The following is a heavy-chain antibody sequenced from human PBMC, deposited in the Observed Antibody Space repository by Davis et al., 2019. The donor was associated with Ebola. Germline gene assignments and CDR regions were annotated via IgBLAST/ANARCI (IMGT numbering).Heavy chain of an antibody. CDR1: GYSFTSYA. CDR3: TRDRFGDSDY. D-gene: IGHD3-10*01. J-gene: IGHJ4*02. V-gene: IGHV1-18*01. Sequence: ASVKVSCKAFGYSFTSYAMNWVRQAPGQGLEWMGWISAYNGNTKYAQTLQARVIMTTDTSTSTAYMELRSLKSDDTAVYYCTRDRFGDSDYWGQGTLVTVS. CDR2: ISAYNGNT.